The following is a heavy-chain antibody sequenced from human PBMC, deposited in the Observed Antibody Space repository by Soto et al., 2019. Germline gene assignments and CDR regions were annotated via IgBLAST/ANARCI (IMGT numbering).Heavy chain of an antibody. D-gene: IGHD1-26*01. Sequence: QVQLVESGGGVVQPGRSLRLSCAASGFTFSSYGMHWVRQAPGKGLEWVAVISYDGSNKYYADSVKGRFTISRDNSKNTLYLQMNSLRVEDTAVSYCAKDKGSWTDAFDIWGQGTMVTVSS. V-gene: IGHV3-30*18. CDR1: GFTFSSYG. CDR2: ISYDGSNK. CDR3: AKDKGSWTDAFDI. J-gene: IGHJ3*02.